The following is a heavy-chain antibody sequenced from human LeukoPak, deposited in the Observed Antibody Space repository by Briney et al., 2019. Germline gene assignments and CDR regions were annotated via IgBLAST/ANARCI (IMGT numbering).Heavy chain of an antibody. Sequence: GGSLRLSCAASGFTFSSYWMNWARQAPGKGLEWVASINHNGNVNYYVDSVKGRFTISRDNAKNSLYLQMNSLRAEDTAVYYCAREARAPNGWGQGTLVTVSS. CDR2: INHNGNVN. V-gene: IGHV3-7*01. CDR3: AREARAPNG. J-gene: IGHJ4*02. CDR1: GFTFSSYW. D-gene: IGHD1-26*01.